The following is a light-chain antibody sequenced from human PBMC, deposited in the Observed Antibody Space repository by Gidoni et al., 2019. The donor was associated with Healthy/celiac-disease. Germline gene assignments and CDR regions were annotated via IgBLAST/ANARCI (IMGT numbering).Light chain of an antibody. Sequence: EIVLTQSPAPLSLSPGERATLSCRASQSVSSYLAWYQQKPGQAPRLLIYDASNRAPGIPARCSGSGSGTDFTLTISSLEPEDFAVYYCQQRSNWPPGFGGGTKVEIK. J-gene: IGKJ4*01. V-gene: IGKV3-11*01. CDR1: QSVSSY. CDR3: QQRSNWPPG. CDR2: DAS.